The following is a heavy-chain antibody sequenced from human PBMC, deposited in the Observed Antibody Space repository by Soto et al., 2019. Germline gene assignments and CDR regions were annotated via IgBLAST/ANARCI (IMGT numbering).Heavy chain of an antibody. D-gene: IGHD4-17*01. CDR1: GFTFSSYG. V-gene: IGHV3-30*18. CDR3: AKDQAVTMYYFAY. Sequence: QVQLVESGGGVVQPGRSLRLSCAASGFTFSSYGMHWVRQAPGKGLEWVAVISYDGSNKYYAESVKGRFTISRDNSKNTVYLQMNSLRAEDTAVYYCAKDQAVTMYYFAYWGQGTLVTVSS. J-gene: IGHJ4*02. CDR2: ISYDGSNK.